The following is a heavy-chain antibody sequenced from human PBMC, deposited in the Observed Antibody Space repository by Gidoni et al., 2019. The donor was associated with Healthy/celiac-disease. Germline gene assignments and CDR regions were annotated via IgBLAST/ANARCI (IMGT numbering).Heavy chain of an antibody. CDR1: GGTFSSDA. D-gene: IGHD2-15*01. CDR3: ARSGLEGGGSDWYFDL. Sequence: QVQRVQSGAEVKTPGSSVKVSCKASGGTFSSDAIGWVRQAPGQGLEWMGRIIPIVSIANDAQKFQGRVTITADKSTSAAYMERSSLRSEDTAVYYCARSGLEGGGSDWYFDLWGRGTLVTVSS. V-gene: IGHV1-69*04. CDR2: IIPIVSIA. J-gene: IGHJ2*01.